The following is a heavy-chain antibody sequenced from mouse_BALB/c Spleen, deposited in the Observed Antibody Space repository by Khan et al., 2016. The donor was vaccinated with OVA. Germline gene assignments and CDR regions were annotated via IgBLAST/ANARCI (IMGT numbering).Heavy chain of an antibody. D-gene: IGHD3-3*01. V-gene: IGHV1-18*01. CDR1: GYTFPEYT. CDR2: INLKNGNT. CDR3: TRDAGRY. J-gene: IGHJ4*01. Sequence: VQLKQSGPELVKPGASVKISCKTSGYTFPEYTVHWVKQSLGKSLDWIGVINLKNGNTAYNQKFKGKATLTVDTYSSTAYMAFRSLTSEDSALYYCTRDAGRYWGQGTSVTVAS.